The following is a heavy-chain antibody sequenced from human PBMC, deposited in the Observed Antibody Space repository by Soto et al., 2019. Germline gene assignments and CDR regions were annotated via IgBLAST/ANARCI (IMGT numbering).Heavy chain of an antibody. V-gene: IGHV4-31*03. Sequence: QVQLQESGPGLVKPSQTLSLTCTVSGGSISSGGYYWSWIRQHPGKGLEWIGYIYYSGSTYYNPSLKSRVTISVDPSKNQFSLKLSSVTAADTAVYYCATSSTGANYFDYWGQGTLVTVSS. J-gene: IGHJ4*02. CDR1: GGSISSGGYY. CDR3: ATSSTGANYFDY. CDR2: IYYSGST. D-gene: IGHD2-2*01.